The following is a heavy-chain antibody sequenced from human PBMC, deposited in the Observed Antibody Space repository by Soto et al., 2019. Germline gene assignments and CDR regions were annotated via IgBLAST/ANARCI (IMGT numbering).Heavy chain of an antibody. Sequence: QITLKESGPTLVKPTQTLTLTCTFSGFSLSTSGVGVGWIRQPPGKALEWLALIYWDDDKRYRPSLKSRLTITKYTSKNQVVLTMTNMDPVDTATYYCAHSPSPRWLRDYWGQGTLVTVSS. J-gene: IGHJ4*02. CDR2: IYWDDDK. D-gene: IGHD5-12*01. CDR3: AHSPSPRWLRDY. CDR1: GFSLSTSGVG. V-gene: IGHV2-5*02.